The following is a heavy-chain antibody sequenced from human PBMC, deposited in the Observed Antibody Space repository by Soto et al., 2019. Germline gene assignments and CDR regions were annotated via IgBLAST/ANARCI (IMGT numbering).Heavy chain of an antibody. CDR2: INAGNGNT. V-gene: IGHV1-3*01. Sequence: ASVKVSCKASGYTFTSYAMHWVRQAPGQRLEWMGWINAGNGNTKYSQKFQGRFTISRDNSKNTLYLQMNSLRAEDASVYYCARGIAATGKSPPDYWGQGTLVTVSS. D-gene: IGHD6-13*01. CDR3: ARGIAATGKSPPDY. J-gene: IGHJ4*02. CDR1: GYTFTSYA.